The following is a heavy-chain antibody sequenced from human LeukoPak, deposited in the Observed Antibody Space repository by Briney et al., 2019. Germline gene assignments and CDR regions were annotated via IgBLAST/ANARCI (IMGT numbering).Heavy chain of an antibody. V-gene: IGHV3-48*02. D-gene: IGHD1-14*01. CDR3: ARNSRYYFDY. J-gene: IGHJ4*02. CDR2: ISANSRTI. CDR1: GFTFSSYS. Sequence: GGSLRLSCTASGFTFSSYSMNWVRQAPGEGLEWVSYISANSRTIWYADSVKGRFTISRDNVKNSLYLQMNSLRDEDTAVYYCARNSRYYFDYWGQGTLVTVSS.